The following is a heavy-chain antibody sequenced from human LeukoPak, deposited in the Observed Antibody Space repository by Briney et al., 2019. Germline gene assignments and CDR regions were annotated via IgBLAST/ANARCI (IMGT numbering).Heavy chain of an antibody. D-gene: IGHD3-22*01. Sequence: GGSLRLSCAASGFTFSSYWMHWVRQAPGKGLVWVSRINSDGSSTSYADSVKGRFTITRDNAKNTLYLQMNSLRAEDTAVYYCARDRRYYDSSGYYEILDYWGQGTLVTVSS. V-gene: IGHV3-74*01. J-gene: IGHJ4*02. CDR2: INSDGSST. CDR3: ARDRRYYDSSGYYEILDY. CDR1: GFTFSSYW.